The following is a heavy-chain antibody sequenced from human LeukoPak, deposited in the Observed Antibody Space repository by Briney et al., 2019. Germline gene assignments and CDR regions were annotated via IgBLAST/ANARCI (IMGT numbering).Heavy chain of an antibody. CDR3: ARDLGGSYYVY. Sequence: QSGGSLRLSCAASGFTFSSYAMNWVRQAPGKGLEWVSYISSSSSTIYYADSVKGRFTISRDNAKNSLYLQMNSLRAEDTAVYYCARDLGGSYYVYWGQGTLVTVSS. V-gene: IGHV3-48*01. D-gene: IGHD1-26*01. CDR1: GFTFSSYA. CDR2: ISSSSSTI. J-gene: IGHJ4*02.